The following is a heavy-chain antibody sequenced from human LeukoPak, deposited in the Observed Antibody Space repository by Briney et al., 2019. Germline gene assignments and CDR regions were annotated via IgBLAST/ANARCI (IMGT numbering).Heavy chain of an antibody. J-gene: IGHJ1*01. Sequence: GGSLRLSCAASGFTVTTKSMAWVRQAPGRGLEWVSVFYSPGSTYYADSVHGHFTISRDTSLNTLFLQMNSLRAEDTAVYYCASARESCIGSSCYEYFHHWGQGTPLTVSS. D-gene: IGHD2-2*01. CDR1: GFTVTTKS. CDR3: ASARESCIGSSCYEYFHH. CDR2: FYSPGST. V-gene: IGHV3-53*01.